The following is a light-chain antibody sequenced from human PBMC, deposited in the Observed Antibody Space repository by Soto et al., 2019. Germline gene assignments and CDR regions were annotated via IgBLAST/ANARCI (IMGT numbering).Light chain of an antibody. CDR2: AAS. CDR3: QQSYTTPRT. V-gene: IGKV1-39*01. Sequence: DIQMTQSPSSLSASVGDRVSVTCRASQSISTFLNWYQQRPGEAPKLLIYAASSLQSGVPSRFSGSGSGADFTLTIGSLQPEDFATYSCQQSYTTPRTFGQGTKEEVK. CDR1: QSISTF. J-gene: IGKJ1*01.